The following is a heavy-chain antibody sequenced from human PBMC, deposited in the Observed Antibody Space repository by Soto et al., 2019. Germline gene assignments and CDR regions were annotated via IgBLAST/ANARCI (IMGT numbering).Heavy chain of an antibody. V-gene: IGHV3-11*05. CDR3: VRSRGVVVVGGTDDFDY. Sequence: QVQLVESGGGLVKPGRSLRLSCAASGFTFRDYYMNWIRQAPGKGLEWVSSISSSSSYRTYADSGKGRFTISRDNAKNSVYRQVASLRPEDTAVYYCVRSRGVVVVGGTDDFDYWGHGTLVTVSS. J-gene: IGHJ4*01. CDR1: GFTFRDYY. CDR2: ISSSSSYR. D-gene: IGHD2-15*01.